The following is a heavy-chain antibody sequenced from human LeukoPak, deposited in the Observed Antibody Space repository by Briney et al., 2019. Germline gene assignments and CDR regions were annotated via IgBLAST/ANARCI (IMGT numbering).Heavy chain of an antibody. CDR1: GYTFTSYD. J-gene: IGHJ4*02. CDR2: INPNSGGT. V-gene: IGHV1-2*02. Sequence: ASVKVSCKASGYTFTSYDINWVRQAPGQGLEWMGWINPNSGGTNYAQKFQGRVTMTRDTSISTAYMELSRLRSDDTAVYYCARDVVRGVRVCDYWGQGTLVTVSS. CDR3: ARDVVRGVRVCDY. D-gene: IGHD3-10*01.